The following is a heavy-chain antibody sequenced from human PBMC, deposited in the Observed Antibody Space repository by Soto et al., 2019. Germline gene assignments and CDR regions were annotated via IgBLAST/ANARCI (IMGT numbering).Heavy chain of an antibody. D-gene: IGHD1-1*01. CDR1: GYTFTSCG. Sequence: QVQLVQSGLEVKKPGASVKDSCKTSGYTFTSCGISWLRQAPGQGLEWMGWISTYNDDTKYAQKFKGRVTMTTDTSTNTAYMEVRSLRSDDTAVYYCARDIDWNLDYWGQGTLVTVAS. CDR3: ARDIDWNLDY. J-gene: IGHJ4*02. CDR2: ISTYNDDT. V-gene: IGHV1-18*01.